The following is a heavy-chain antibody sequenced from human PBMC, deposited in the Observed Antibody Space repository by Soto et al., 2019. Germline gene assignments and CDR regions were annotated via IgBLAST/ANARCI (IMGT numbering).Heavy chain of an antibody. Sequence: QVQLVQSGTVVQRRGSSVKVSCQASGGTFSSHGMAWVRQAPGQGLEWMGGIIPTFGTPTYAPKFQGRVTITADTPTNTAYMEPSSLRSTATCVSDGASDRSAPYIDFGGQGTLMTVSS. D-gene: IGHD1-26*01. CDR2: IIPTFGTP. J-gene: IGHJ4*02. CDR1: GGTFSSHG. CDR3: ASDRSAPYIDF. V-gene: IGHV1-69*06.